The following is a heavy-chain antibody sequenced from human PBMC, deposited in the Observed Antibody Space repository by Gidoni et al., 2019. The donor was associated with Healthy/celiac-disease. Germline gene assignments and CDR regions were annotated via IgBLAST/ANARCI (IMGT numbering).Heavy chain of an antibody. CDR2: ISWNSGSI. J-gene: IGHJ6*02. D-gene: IGHD3-3*01. Sequence: DVQLVECGGGFVQPGRSLRPSCAASGFTFADSAMHWVRQAQGKGLGWVSGISWNSGSIGYADSVKGRFTISRDNAKNSLYLQMNSMRAEDTALDFCAKVGGWQAYYYYGMDVWGQGTTVTVSS. CDR3: AKVGGWQAYYYYGMDV. V-gene: IGHV3-9*01. CDR1: GFTFADSA.